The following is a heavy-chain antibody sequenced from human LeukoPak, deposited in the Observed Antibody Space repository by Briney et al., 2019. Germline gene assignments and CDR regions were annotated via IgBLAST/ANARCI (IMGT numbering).Heavy chain of an antibody. V-gene: IGHV4-38-2*01. CDR1: GYFISSGYY. CDR2: IYHSGST. Sequence: SETLSLTCAVSGYFISSGYYWGWIRQPPGKGLEWIGSIYHSGSTYYNPSLKSRVTISVDTSENHFSLKLSSVTAADTAVYYCARHFFWSGSYFDYWGQGTLVTVSS. D-gene: IGHD3-3*01. J-gene: IGHJ4*02. CDR3: ARHFFWSGSYFDY.